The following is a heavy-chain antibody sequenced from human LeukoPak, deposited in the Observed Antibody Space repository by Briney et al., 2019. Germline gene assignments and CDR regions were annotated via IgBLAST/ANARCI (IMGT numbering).Heavy chain of an antibody. J-gene: IGHJ4*02. CDR2: ISYDGSNK. Sequence: GGSLRLSCAASGFTFSSYGMHWVRRAPGKGLEWVAVISYDGSNKYYADSVKGRFTISRDNSKNTLYLQMNSLRAEDTAVYYCAKEGQLWLHGFDYWGQGTLVTVSS. CDR1: GFTFSSYG. D-gene: IGHD5-18*01. CDR3: AKEGQLWLHGFDY. V-gene: IGHV3-30*18.